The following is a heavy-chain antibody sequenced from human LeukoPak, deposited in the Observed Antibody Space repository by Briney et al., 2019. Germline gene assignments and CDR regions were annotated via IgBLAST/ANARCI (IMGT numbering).Heavy chain of an antibody. J-gene: IGHJ4*02. CDR3: ATRRLDCSSTSCYQWYFDY. D-gene: IGHD2-2*01. CDR1: GYTFTNYA. CDR2: INAGNGDT. Sequence: ASVKVSCKASGYTFTNYALHWVRQAPGQRLEWMGWINAGNGDTVYSQRFQGRVTMTEDTSTDTAYMELSSLRSEDTAVYYCATRRLDCSSTSCYQWYFDYWGQGTLVTVSS. V-gene: IGHV1-3*01.